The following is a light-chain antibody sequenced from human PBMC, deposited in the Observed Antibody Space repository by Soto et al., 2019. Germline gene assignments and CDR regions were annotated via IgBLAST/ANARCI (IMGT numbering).Light chain of an antibody. V-gene: IGKV1-39*01. CDR1: QSISSY. Sequence: DIQMTQSPSSLSASVGDRVTITCRASQSISSYLNWYQQKPGKAPKLLIYAASSLQRGVPSRFSGSGSGTDFTLTISSRQPEDFATYYCQQSYSTPQITFGQGTRLEIK. CDR3: QQSYSTPQIT. CDR2: AAS. J-gene: IGKJ5*01.